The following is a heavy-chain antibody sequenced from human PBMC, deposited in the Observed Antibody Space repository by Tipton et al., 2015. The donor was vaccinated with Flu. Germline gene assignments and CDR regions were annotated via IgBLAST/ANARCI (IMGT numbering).Heavy chain of an antibody. CDR1: GGSFSGFY. Sequence: TLSLTCAVVGGSFSGFYGSWIRQPPGRGLEWIGEINHSGGTNYSPSLKSRVTISVDTSKNQFSLKLTSVTAADRAVYYCAKSALGYYFSGTRGTWFDSWGQGTLVTVSS. CDR2: INHSGGT. J-gene: IGHJ5*01. V-gene: IGHV4-34*01. CDR3: AKSALGYYFSGTRGTWFDS. D-gene: IGHD3-10*01.